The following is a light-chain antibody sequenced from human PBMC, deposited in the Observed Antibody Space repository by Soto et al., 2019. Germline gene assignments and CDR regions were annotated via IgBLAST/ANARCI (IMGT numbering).Light chain of an antibody. CDR2: DAS. V-gene: IGKV1-5*01. CDR3: QQYNSLLYT. CDR1: QSISSW. Sequence: DIPMTQSPSTLSASVGDRVTITCRASQSISSWLAWYQQKPGKAPKLLIYDASSLESGVPSRFSGSGSGTEFTLTISSRQPDDFATYYCQQYNSLLYTFGQGTKLEIK. J-gene: IGKJ2*01.